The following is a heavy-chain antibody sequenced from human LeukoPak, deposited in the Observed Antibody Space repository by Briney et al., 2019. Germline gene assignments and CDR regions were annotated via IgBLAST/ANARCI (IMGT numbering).Heavy chain of an antibody. CDR1: GGSISSGSYY. CDR3: AGGDSGDSSGWYRFDY. J-gene: IGHJ4*02. Sequence: NPSETLSLTCTVSGGSISSGSYYWSWIRQPAGKGLEWIGRIYTSGSTNYNPSLKSRVTISVDTSKNQFSLKLSSVTAADTAVYYCAGGDSGDSSGWYRFDYWGQGTLVTVSS. D-gene: IGHD6-19*01. CDR2: IYTSGST. V-gene: IGHV4-61*02.